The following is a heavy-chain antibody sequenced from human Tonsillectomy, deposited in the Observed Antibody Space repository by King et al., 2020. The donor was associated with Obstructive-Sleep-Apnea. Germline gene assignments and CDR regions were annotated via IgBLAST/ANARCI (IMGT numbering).Heavy chain of an antibody. J-gene: IGHJ3*02. CDR3: ARAPITMIVVRGAFDI. CDR1: GGSFSGYY. Sequence: VQLQQWGAGLLKPSETLSLTCAVYGGSFSGYYWSWIRQPPGKGLEWIGEINHSGSTNYNPSLKSRVTISVDTSKNQFSLKLSSVTAPDTAVYYCARAPITMIVVRGAFDIWGQGTMVTVSS. CDR2: INHSGST. V-gene: IGHV4-34*01. D-gene: IGHD3-22*01.